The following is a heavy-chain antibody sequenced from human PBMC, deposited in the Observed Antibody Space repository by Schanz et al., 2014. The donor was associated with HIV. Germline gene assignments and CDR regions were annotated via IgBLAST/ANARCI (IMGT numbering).Heavy chain of an antibody. V-gene: IGHV3-7*03. J-gene: IGHJ5*02. Sequence: EVQLVESGGGLVQPGGSLRLSCAASGFTFSRYWMSWVRQAPGKGLEWVANIKQDGSEKHYVASVKGRFTISRDNAKNSLFLQMNNLRAGDTATYYCARMYLSSSSGSAWFDPWGQGTLVTVSS. D-gene: IGHD6-6*01. CDR2: IKQDGSEK. CDR1: GFTFSRYW. CDR3: ARMYLSSSSGSAWFDP.